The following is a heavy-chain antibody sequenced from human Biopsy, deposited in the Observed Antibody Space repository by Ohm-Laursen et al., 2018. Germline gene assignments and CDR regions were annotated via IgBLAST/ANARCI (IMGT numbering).Heavy chain of an antibody. CDR1: GGTFSNYG. CDR2: NIPILGTG. Sequence: SVKVSCNAPGGTFSNYGVNWVRQAPGQGLEWLGGNIPILGTGNYAQKFQDRATVAADTSTSTATMELRSLRSDDTAVYYCATKLTGYFHHWGQGTLVIVSS. D-gene: IGHD3-9*01. CDR3: ATKLTGYFHH. J-gene: IGHJ1*01. V-gene: IGHV1-69*06.